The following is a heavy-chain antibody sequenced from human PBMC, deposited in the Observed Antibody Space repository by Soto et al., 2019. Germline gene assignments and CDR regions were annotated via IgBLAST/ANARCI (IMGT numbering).Heavy chain of an antibody. V-gene: IGHV1-69*01. D-gene: IGHD4-4*01. CDR2: IIPIFGTA. CDR1: GGTFSSYA. Sequence: QVQLVQSGAEVKKPGSSVKVSCKASGGTFSSYAISWVRQAPGQGLEWMGGIIPIFGTANYAQKFQGRVTITADESTSRAYMELTSLRAEDTAVYYCARPDGYSPLSTWFDPWGQGTLVTVSS. J-gene: IGHJ5*02. CDR3: ARPDGYSPLSTWFDP.